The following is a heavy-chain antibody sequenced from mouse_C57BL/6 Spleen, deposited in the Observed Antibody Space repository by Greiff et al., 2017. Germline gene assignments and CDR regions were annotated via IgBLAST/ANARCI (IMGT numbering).Heavy chain of an antibody. Sequence: QVQLKESGAELVKPGASVKISCKASGYAFSSYWMNWVKQRPGKGLEWIGQIYPGDGDTNFNGKFKGKATLTADKSSSTADMQLSSLTSEDSAVYFCARGYDSNYGWFAYWGQGTLVTVSA. J-gene: IGHJ3*01. CDR1: GYAFSSYW. CDR3: ARGYDSNYGWFAY. D-gene: IGHD2-5*01. CDR2: IYPGDGDT. V-gene: IGHV1-80*01.